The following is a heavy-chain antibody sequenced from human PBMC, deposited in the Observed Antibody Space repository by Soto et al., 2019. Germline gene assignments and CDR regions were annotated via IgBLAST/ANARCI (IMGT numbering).Heavy chain of an antibody. CDR2: IYSAGTT. V-gene: IGHV4-4*07. D-gene: IGHD1-1*01. Sequence: QVQLRESGPGLVKPSETLSLTCNVSGGPISGYYWNWVRQPDGKGLEWIGRIYSAGTTDLNPSLKSRVIMSVDTSSNQFSLKLLSVTAADTAVYYCAANWRGAYEGLFDLWGQGTTVTVSS. CDR3: AANWRGAYEGLFDL. CDR1: GGPISGYY. J-gene: IGHJ3*01.